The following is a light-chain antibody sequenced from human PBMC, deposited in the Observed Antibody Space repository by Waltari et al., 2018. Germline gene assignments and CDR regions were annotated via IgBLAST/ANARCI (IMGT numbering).Light chain of an antibody. J-gene: IGLJ1*01. CDR1: NIGRYS. Sequence: SYALTQPPSVSVAPGTTARITCGGDNIGRYSVDGYQQKPGQAPVFVIFYDSDRPSGIPERFSGSNSGNTATLTISSVEAGDEAKYYCHVWHPDMDPGVFGPGTEVSV. V-gene: IGLV3-21*04. CDR2: YDS. CDR3: HVWHPDMDPGV.